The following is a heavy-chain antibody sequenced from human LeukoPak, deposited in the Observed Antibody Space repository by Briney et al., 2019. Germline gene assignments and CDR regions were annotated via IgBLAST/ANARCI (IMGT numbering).Heavy chain of an antibody. V-gene: IGHV4-59*08. CDR2: IYYSGST. CDR3: ARGPQHYYDSSADWDAFDI. D-gene: IGHD3-22*01. J-gene: IGHJ3*02. CDR1: GGSISSYY. Sequence: SETLSLTCTVSGGSISSYYWSWIRQPPGKGLEWIGYIYYSGSTNYNPSLKSRVTISVDTSKNQFSLKLSSVTAADTAVYYCARGPQHYYDSSADWDAFDIWGQGTMVTVSS.